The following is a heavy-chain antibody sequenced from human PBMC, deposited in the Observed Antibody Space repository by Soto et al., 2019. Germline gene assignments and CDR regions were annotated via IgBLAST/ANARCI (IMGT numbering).Heavy chain of an antibody. CDR3: AKEASGILPLNWFDP. V-gene: IGHV3-23*01. Sequence: GGTLRLSCAASGLTFSSYAMSWVRQAPGKGLEWVSAISGSGGSTYYADSVKGRFTISRDNSKNTLYLQMNSLSAEDTAVYYCAKEASGILPLNWFDPWGQGTLVTVSS. J-gene: IGHJ5*02. D-gene: IGHD2-21*01. CDR2: ISGSGGST. CDR1: GLTFSSYA.